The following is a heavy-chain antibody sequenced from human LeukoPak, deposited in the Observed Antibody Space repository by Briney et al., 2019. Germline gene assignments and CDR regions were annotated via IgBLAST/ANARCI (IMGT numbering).Heavy chain of an antibody. J-gene: IGHJ4*02. D-gene: IGHD6-19*01. V-gene: IGHV5-51*01. CDR3: ARPASGYSSGWHDIDY. Sequence: GESLKISCKGSGYSFTNYWIGWVRQMPGKGLEWMGIIYPGNSDTRYSPSFQGQVTISADKSITTAYLQWSSLKASGTAMYYCARPASGYSSGWHDIDYWGQGTLVTVSS. CDR1: GYSFTNYW. CDR2: IYPGNSDT.